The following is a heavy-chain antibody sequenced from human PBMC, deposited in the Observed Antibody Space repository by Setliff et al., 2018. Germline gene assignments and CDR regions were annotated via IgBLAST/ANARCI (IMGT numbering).Heavy chain of an antibody. CDR3: ARGGYSYGYDHGFDI. J-gene: IGHJ3*02. CDR2: ISAYNGNT. CDR1: GYTFTSYG. V-gene: IGHV1-18*01. D-gene: IGHD5-18*01. Sequence: ASVKVSCKASGYTFTSYGISWVRQAPGQGLDWMGWISAYNGNTNYAQKLQGRVTMATDISTSTAYMELRSLRSDDTAVYYCARGGYSYGYDHGFDIWGQGTMVTVSS.